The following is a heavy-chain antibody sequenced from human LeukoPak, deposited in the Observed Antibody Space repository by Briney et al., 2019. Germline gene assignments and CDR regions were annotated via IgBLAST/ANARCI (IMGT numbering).Heavy chain of an antibody. V-gene: IGHV3-74*01. D-gene: IGHD1-26*01. CDR2: INSDGSST. CDR3: ASDSASIVGATTPFDY. J-gene: IGHJ4*02. Sequence: GGSLRLSCAASGFTFSSYWMHWVRQAPGKGLVWVSRINSDGSSTSYADSVKGRFTISRDNAKNTLYLQMNSLRAEDTAVYYCASDSASIVGATTPFDYWGQGTLVTVSS. CDR1: GFTFSSYW.